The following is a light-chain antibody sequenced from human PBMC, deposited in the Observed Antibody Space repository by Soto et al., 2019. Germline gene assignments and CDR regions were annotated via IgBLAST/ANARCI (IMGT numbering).Light chain of an antibody. V-gene: IGKV1-6*01. Sequence: AIRMTQSPSSLSASVGDSVTITCRASQDIRNDLGWFQQKPGKAPNLLIYGASSVHRGVPSRFSGSGSGSDFTLTISSLQSEDFATYYCLQTYNYPLTFGGGTKVDI. CDR2: GAS. CDR1: QDIRND. CDR3: LQTYNYPLT. J-gene: IGKJ4*01.